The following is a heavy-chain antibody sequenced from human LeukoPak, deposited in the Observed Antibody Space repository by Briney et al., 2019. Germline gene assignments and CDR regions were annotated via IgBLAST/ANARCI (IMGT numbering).Heavy chain of an antibody. V-gene: IGHV3-66*02. J-gene: IGHJ3*02. Sequence: GGSLRLSCAASGFTVSSNYMSWVRQAPGKRLGWVSVIYSGGGTDYADSVKGRVTISRDNSKNTLYLQMNSLRAEDTALYYCARAVGVTAIHNAVDIWGQGTMGTVSS. D-gene: IGHD2-21*02. CDR1: GFTVSSNY. CDR3: ARAVGVTAIHNAVDI. CDR2: IYSGGGT.